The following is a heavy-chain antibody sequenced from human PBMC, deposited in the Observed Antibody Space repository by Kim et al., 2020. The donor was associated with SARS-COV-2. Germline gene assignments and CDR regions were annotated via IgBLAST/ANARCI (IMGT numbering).Heavy chain of an antibody. V-gene: IGHV2-70*11. D-gene: IGHD2-8*01. CDR3: ARTSGKGYCTTSACLRGGWFDP. Sequence: SGPTLVNPTQTLTLTCTFSGFSLRTRGMCVSWIRQPPGKALEWLARIDWDDDKYYSTSLKTRLTISKDTSKNQVVLTMTNMDPVDTATYYCARTSGKGYCTTSACLRGGWFDPWGQGTLVTVSS. CDR2: IDWDDDK. J-gene: IGHJ5*02. CDR1: GFSLRTRGMC.